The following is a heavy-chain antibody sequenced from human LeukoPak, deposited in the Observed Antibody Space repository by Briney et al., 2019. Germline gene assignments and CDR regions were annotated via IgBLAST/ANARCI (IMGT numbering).Heavy chain of an antibody. CDR3: ARASADGAIDFDY. D-gene: IGHD1-26*01. CDR1: GFTLSSYG. Sequence: GRSLRLSCAASGFTLSSYGMHWVRQAPGKGLEWVAVISYDGSNKYYADSVKGRLTISRDNSKNTLYLQMNSLRAEDTAVYYCARASADGAIDFDYWGQGTLVTVSS. CDR2: ISYDGSNK. V-gene: IGHV3-30*03. J-gene: IGHJ4*02.